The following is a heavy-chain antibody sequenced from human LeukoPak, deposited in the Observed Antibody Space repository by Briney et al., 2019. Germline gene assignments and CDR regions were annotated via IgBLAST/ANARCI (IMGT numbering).Heavy chain of an antibody. CDR1: GFNFSSYA. CDR3: ARDKGPTYSSSWYFAFDI. V-gene: IGHV3-33*01. CDR2: IWYDGSNK. Sequence: GRSLRLSCAASGFNFSSYAMHWVRQSPGKGLEWVAVIWYDGSNKYYADSVKGRFTISRDNSRNTLYLQMNSLTAEDTAVYYCARDKGPTYSSSWYFAFDIRGQGTMVTVSS. D-gene: IGHD6-13*01. J-gene: IGHJ3*02.